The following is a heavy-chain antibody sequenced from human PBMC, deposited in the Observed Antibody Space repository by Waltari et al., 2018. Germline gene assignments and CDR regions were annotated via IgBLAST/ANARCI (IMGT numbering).Heavy chain of an antibody. V-gene: IGHV3-7*01. CDR2: IKQDGSEK. D-gene: IGHD2-21*01. CDR3: ARAVIGTYCGGDCYLDY. Sequence: EVQLVESGGGLVQPGGSLRLSCAASGFTFSSYWMSWVRQAPGKGLEWVANIKQDGSEKYYVDSVKGRFTISRDNAKNSLYLQMNSLRAEDTAVYYCARAVIGTYCGGDCYLDYWGQGTLVTVSS. J-gene: IGHJ4*02. CDR1: GFTFSSYW.